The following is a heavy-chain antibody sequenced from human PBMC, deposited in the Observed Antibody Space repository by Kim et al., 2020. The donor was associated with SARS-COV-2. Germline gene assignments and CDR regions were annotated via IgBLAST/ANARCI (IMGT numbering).Heavy chain of an antibody. Sequence: SETLSLTCAVYGGSFSGYYWSWIRQPPGKGLEWIGEINHSGSTNYNPSLKSRVTISVDTSKNQFSLKLSSVTAADTAVYYCARGYSSSWYYYYYGMDVWGQGTTVTVSS. CDR3: ARGYSSSWYYYYYGMDV. CDR2: INHSGST. V-gene: IGHV4-34*01. D-gene: IGHD6-13*01. J-gene: IGHJ6*02. CDR1: GGSFSGYY.